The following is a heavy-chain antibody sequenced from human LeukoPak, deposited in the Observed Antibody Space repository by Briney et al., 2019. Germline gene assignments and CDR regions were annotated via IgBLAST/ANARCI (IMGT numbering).Heavy chain of an antibody. V-gene: IGHV3-21*04. CDR2: ISSSSSYI. CDR3: ARGYTNQY. CDR1: GFTFSSYS. J-gene: IGHJ4*02. Sequence: TGGSLRLSCAASGFTFSSYSMNWVRQAPGKGLEWVSSISSSSSYIYYADSVKGRFTISRDNSKDTLYLQMNSLRAEDTAVYYCARGYTNQYWGQGTLVTVSS. D-gene: IGHD2-2*02.